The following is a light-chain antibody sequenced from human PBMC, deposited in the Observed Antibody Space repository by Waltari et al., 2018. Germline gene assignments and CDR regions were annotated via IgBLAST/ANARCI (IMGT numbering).Light chain of an antibody. CDR1: QSVSSY. Sequence: EIVFTQSPATLSLSPGESATLSCRASQSVSSYLSWYQQKPGQAPRLLMYDASKMATGIPARFSGSGSGTDFTLTISSLESEDFAVYYCQQRAHWLTFGGGTKVETK. J-gene: IGKJ4*01. CDR2: DAS. CDR3: QQRAHWLT. V-gene: IGKV3-11*01.